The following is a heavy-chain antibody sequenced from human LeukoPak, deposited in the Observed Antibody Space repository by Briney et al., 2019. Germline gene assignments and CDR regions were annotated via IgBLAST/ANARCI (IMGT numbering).Heavy chain of an antibody. CDR3: ARVTLDWLLPRPLYYFDY. CDR2: IYYSGST. D-gene: IGHD3/OR15-3a*01. J-gene: IGHJ4*02. CDR1: GGSISSSSYY. Sequence: SETLSLACTVSGGSISSSSYYWGWIRQPPGKGLEWIGSIYYSGSTYYNPSPKSRVTISVDTSKNQFSLKLSSVTAADTAVYYCARVTLDWLLPRPLYYFDYWGQGTLVTVSS. V-gene: IGHV4-39*07.